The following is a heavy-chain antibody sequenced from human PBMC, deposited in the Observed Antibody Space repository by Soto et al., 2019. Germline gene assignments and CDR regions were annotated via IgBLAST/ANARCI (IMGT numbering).Heavy chain of an antibody. CDR3: ARLSTVTNNWFDP. CDR2: IYYTGST. V-gene: IGHV4-59*08. CDR1: SGSISTYY. D-gene: IGHD4-17*01. J-gene: IGHJ5*02. Sequence: SETLSLTCTVSSGSISTYYWSWIRQPPGKGLEWIGYIYYTGSTNYNPSLKSRVTISVDTSKNQFSLKLNSVTAADTAVYYCARLSTVTNNWFDPWGQGTLVTVSS.